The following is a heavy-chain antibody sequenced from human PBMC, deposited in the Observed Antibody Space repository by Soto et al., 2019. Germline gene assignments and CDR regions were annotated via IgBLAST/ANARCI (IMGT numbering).Heavy chain of an antibody. V-gene: IGHV4-34*01. CDR2: ISHSGST. CDR1: GGSFSGYY. Sequence: SETLSLTCAVYGGSFSGYYWIWIRQPTGKGLEWIGEISHSGSTNYNPSLKSRVTISVDTSKNQFSLKLSSVTAADTAVYYCARTYYDILTGYYPLDYWGQGTLVTVSS. D-gene: IGHD3-9*01. CDR3: ARTYYDILTGYYPLDY. J-gene: IGHJ4*02.